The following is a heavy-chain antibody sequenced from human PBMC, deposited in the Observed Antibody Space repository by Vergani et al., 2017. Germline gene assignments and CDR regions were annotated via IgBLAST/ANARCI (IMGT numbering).Heavy chain of an antibody. V-gene: IGHV3-73*01. CDR3: ARDLGMAAADY. CDR1: GFTFSGSA. Sequence: EVQLVESGGGLVQPGGSLKLSCAASGFTFSGSAMHWVRQASGKGLEWVGRIRSKVNSYATAYAASVKGRFTISRDDSKNTAYLQMNSLKTEDTAVYYCARDLGMAAADYWGQGTLVTVSS. D-gene: IGHD6-13*01. CDR2: IRSKVNSYAT. J-gene: IGHJ4*02.